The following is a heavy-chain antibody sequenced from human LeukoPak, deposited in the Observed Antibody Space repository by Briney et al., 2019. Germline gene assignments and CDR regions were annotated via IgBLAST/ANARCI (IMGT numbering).Heavy chain of an antibody. V-gene: IGHV4-34*01. CDR3: ARGYYDFWSGSLGANWFDP. D-gene: IGHD3-3*01. CDR1: GGSFSGYY. Sequence: SETLSLTCAVYGGSFSGYYWSWIRQPPGKGLEWIGEINHSGSTNYNPSLKSRVTISVDTSKNQFSLKLSSVTAADTAVYYCARGYYDFWSGSLGANWFDPWGQGTLVTVSS. J-gene: IGHJ5*02. CDR2: INHSGST.